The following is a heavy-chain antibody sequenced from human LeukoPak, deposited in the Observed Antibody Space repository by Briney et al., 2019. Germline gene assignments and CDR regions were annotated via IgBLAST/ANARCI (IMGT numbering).Heavy chain of an antibody. V-gene: IGHV4-34*01. D-gene: IGHD7-27*01. CDR3: VMNWGTGRTLDY. Sequence: SETLSFTCAVYGGSFSSYYWTWIRQPPGKGLEWIGEINHSGSTNYNPSLKSRATISVDTSKNQFSLKLSSVTAADTAVYYCVMNWGTGRTLDYWGQGTLVTASS. CDR1: GGSFSSYY. CDR2: INHSGST. J-gene: IGHJ4*02.